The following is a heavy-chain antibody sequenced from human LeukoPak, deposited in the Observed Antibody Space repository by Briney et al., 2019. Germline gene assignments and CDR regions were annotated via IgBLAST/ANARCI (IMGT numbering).Heavy chain of an antibody. J-gene: IGHJ4*02. V-gene: IGHV3-53*04. CDR3: MRDLSGVNPFDY. CDR1: GFTVSSNY. CDR2: IYSGGST. Sequence: GALRLSCAVSGFTVSSNYMSWVRQPPGKGLEWVSVIYSGGSTYYADSVKGRFTISRHDSRDTLYLQMNSLRVEDTAVYYCMRDLSGVNPFDYWGQGTLVTVSS. D-gene: IGHD2-8*01.